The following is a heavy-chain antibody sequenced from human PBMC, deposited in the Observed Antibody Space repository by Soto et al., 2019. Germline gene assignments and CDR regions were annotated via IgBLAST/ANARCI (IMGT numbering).Heavy chain of an antibody. Sequence: PGGSLRLSCAASGFTFSNYAMHWVRQAPGKGLEWVALISYDGSNKYYADSVKGRFNISRDNSKSTLYLQMNSLRAEDTAVYFCAREAESVVGASYYYFYGMDVWGQGTTVTVSS. D-gene: IGHD1-26*01. CDR1: GFTFSNYA. V-gene: IGHV3-30-3*01. CDR2: ISYDGSNK. J-gene: IGHJ6*02. CDR3: AREAESVVGASYYYFYGMDV.